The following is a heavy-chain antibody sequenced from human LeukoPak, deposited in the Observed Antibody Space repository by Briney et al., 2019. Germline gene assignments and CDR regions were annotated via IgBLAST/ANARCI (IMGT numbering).Heavy chain of an antibody. V-gene: IGHV1-8*01. CDR2: MNPNSGNT. CDR1: GYTFTSYD. Sequence: GASVKVSCKASGYTFTSYDINWVRQATGQGLEWMGWMNPNSGNTGYAQKFQGRVTMTRNTSISTACMELSSLRSEDTAVYYCARGRRVYAISWFDPWGQGTLVTVSS. D-gene: IGHD2-8*01. J-gene: IGHJ5*02. CDR3: ARGRRVYAISWFDP.